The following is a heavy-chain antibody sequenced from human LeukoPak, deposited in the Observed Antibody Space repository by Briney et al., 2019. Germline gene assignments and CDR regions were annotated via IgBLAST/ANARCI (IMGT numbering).Heavy chain of an antibody. D-gene: IGHD6-19*01. CDR3: TRSSGWYNPIDY. Sequence: GRSLRLSCTASGFTFGDYAMSWVRQAPGKGLEWVGFIRSKAYGGTTEYAASVKGRFTISRDDSKSIAYLQMNNLKTEDTAVYYCTRSSGWYNPIDYWGQGTLVTVSS. J-gene: IGHJ4*02. CDR2: IRSKAYGGTT. V-gene: IGHV3-49*04. CDR1: GFTFGDYA.